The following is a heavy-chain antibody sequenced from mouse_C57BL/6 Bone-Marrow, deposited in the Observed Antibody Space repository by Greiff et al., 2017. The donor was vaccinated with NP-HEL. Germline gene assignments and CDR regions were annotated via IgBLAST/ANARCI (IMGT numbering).Heavy chain of an antibody. CDR2: IRLKSDNYAT. CDR3: TITTVVDYAMDY. D-gene: IGHD1-1*01. V-gene: IGHV6-3*01. J-gene: IGHJ4*01. CDR1: GFTFSNYW. Sequence: DVQLQESGGGLVQPGGSMKLSCVASGFTFSNYWMNWVRQSPEKGLEWVAQIRLKSDNYATHYAESVKGRFTISRDDSKSSVYLQMNNLRAEDTGIYYCTITTVVDYAMDYWGQGTSVTVSS.